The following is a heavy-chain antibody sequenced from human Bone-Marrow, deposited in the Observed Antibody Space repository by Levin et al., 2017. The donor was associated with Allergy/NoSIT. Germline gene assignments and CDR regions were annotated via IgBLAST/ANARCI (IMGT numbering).Heavy chain of an antibody. J-gene: IGHJ4*02. CDR3: VADVPQFVPQVDY. V-gene: IGHV3-15*01. Sequence: GESLKISCAVSGFTFSGAWMSWVRQAPGKGLEWIARIKSGGSTEYAAPVKGRFILSRDDSKNTLHLQMDSLKIEDTAVYYCVADVPQFVPQVDYWGQGALVTVSS. CDR2: IKSGGST. CDR1: GFTFSGAW. D-gene: IGHD5-24*01.